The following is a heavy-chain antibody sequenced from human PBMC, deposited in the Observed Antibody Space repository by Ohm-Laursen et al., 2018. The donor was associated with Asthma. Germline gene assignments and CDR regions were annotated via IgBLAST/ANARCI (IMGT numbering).Heavy chain of an antibody. CDR3: AKGGLRFLEWLLETSYFDY. D-gene: IGHD3-3*01. Sequence: SLRLSCAASGFTFSSYGMHWVRQAPGKGLEWVAVIWHDGSNSYYADSVKGRFTISRDNSKNTLYLQMNSLRAEDTAVYYCAKGGLRFLEWLLETSYFDYWGQGTLVTVSS. J-gene: IGHJ4*02. CDR1: GFTFSSYG. CDR2: IWHDGSNS. V-gene: IGHV3-33*06.